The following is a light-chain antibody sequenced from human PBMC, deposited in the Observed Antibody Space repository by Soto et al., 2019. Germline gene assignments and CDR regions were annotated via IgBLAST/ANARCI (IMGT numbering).Light chain of an antibody. CDR2: GAS. CDR1: QSVSSS. CDR3: QQFSSSPLMYT. J-gene: IGKJ2*01. Sequence: VLTQSPGTLSLSPGERATLSCRTSQSVSSSLAWYQKKPGQAPRLLIYGASSRATGIPDRFSGSGSGTDFTLTISRLEPEDSAVYYCQQFSSSPLMYTFGQGTKLEIK. V-gene: IGKV3-20*01.